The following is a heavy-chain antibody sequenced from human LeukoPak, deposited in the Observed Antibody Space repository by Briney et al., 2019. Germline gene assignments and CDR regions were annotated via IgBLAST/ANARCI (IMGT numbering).Heavy chain of an antibody. V-gene: IGHV3-30*04. CDR3: SRDHGYYDGTGYYPTGKTFDI. CDR1: KFTFSAYA. D-gene: IGHD3-22*01. Sequence: GRSLRLSCAASKFTFSAYAMHWVRQAPGKGLEWVAIISYDGTNKSNADSVKGRFTISRDNSKNTLYLQMNSLRAEDTAVYYCSRDHGYYDGTGYYPTGKTFDIWGQGTMVTVSS. CDR2: ISYDGTNK. J-gene: IGHJ3*02.